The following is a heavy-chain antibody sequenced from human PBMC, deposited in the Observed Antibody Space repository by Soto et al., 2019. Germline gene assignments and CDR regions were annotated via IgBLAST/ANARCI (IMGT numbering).Heavy chain of an antibody. V-gene: IGHV6-1*01. CDR2: TYYRSKWYN. J-gene: IGHJ5*02. CDR1: GASVSSNSAA. Sequence: SQTLSLTCAISGASVSSNSAAWNCIRQSPSRGLEWLGRTYYRSKWYNDYAVSVKSRITINPDTSKNQFYLQLNSVTPEDTAVYYCARDQISYSSSPAGGFDPWGQGTLVTAPQ. CDR3: ARDQISYSSSPAGGFDP. D-gene: IGHD6-6*01.